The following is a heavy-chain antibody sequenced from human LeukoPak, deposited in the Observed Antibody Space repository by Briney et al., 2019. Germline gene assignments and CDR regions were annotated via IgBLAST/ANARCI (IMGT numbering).Heavy chain of an antibody. J-gene: IGHJ4*02. CDR3: ARDRRGYSAYDGEGFDY. CDR2: ISADNHST. D-gene: IGHD5-12*01. Sequence: ASVKVSCKASGYIFANYGFSWVRQAPGQGLEWMGWISADNHSTKYAQKFQDRVTMTDDRSTSTVYMELRSLRSDDTAVYYCARDRRGYSAYDGEGFDYRGQGTLVTVSS. V-gene: IGHV1-18*04. CDR1: GYIFANYG.